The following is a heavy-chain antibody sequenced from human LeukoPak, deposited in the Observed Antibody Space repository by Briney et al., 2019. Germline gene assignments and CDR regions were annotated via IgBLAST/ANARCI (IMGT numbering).Heavy chain of an antibody. D-gene: IGHD2-2*01. V-gene: IGHV1-69*13. CDR1: VGTFSSYS. J-gene: IGHJ5*02. CDR3: ARSSKGYCSSTSCFEFDP. Sequence: SVKVSPKASVGTFSSYSISWVRQAPGQGLAWVGGIIPITGTANYIQKFQGRVTITADESTSTAYMELSSLRSEDTAVYYCARSSKGYCSSTSCFEFDPWGQGTLVTVSS. CDR2: IIPITGTA.